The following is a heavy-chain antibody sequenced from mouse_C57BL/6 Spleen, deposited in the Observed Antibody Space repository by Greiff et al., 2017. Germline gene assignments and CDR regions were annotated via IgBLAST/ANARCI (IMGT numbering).Heavy chain of an antibody. CDR3: ARGRTAWYFDV. J-gene: IGHJ1*03. Sequence: EVQLQQSGPELVKPGASVKISCKASGYTFTDYYMNWVKQSHGKSLEWIGDINPNNGGTSYNQKFKGKATLTVDKSSSTAYMELRSLTSEDSAVYYCARGRTAWYFDVWGTGTTVTVSS. CDR1: GYTFTDYY. D-gene: IGHD1-2*01. V-gene: IGHV1-26*01. CDR2: INPNNGGT.